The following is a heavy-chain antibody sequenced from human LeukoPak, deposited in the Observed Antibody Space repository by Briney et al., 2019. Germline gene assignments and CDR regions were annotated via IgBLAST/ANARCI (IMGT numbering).Heavy chain of an antibody. D-gene: IGHD3-10*01. J-gene: IGHJ1*01. CDR2: INNDGSTT. Sequence: GGSLRLSCAASGFTFSSYAINWVRQAPGKGLVWVSRINNDGSTTRYADSVKGRFTISRDNAKNTLYLQMNSLRAEDTAVYYCARVSGPGMNEYFHLWGQGTLVTVSS. V-gene: IGHV3-74*01. CDR1: GFTFSSYA. CDR3: ARVSGPGMNEYFHL.